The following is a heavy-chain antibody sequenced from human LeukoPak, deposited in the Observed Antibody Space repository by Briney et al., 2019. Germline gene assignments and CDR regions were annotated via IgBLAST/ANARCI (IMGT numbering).Heavy chain of an antibody. CDR2: IWYDGSNK. V-gene: IGHV3-33*01. CDR1: GFTFSSYG. D-gene: IGHD6-19*01. Sequence: GGSLRLSCAASGFTFSSYGMHWVRQAPGKGLEWVAVIWYDGSNKYYADSVKGRFTISRDNSKNTLYLQMNSLRAEDTAVYYCARDLAIRRDSSGWYGYWGQGTLVTASS. J-gene: IGHJ4*02. CDR3: ARDLAIRRDSSGWYGY.